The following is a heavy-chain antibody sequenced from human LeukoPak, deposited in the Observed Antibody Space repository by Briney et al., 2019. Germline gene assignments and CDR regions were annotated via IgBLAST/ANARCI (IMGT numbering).Heavy chain of an antibody. J-gene: IGHJ4*02. CDR1: GGSFSGYY. D-gene: IGHD5-12*01. CDR3: ARDTGGSGYDRDFDY. CDR2: INHSGST. V-gene: IGHV4-34*01. Sequence: SETLSLTCAVYGGSFSGYYWSWIRQPPGKGLEWIGEINHSGSTNYNPSLKSRVTISVDTSKNQFSPKLSSVTAADTAVYYCARDTGGSGYDRDFDYWGQGTLVTVSS.